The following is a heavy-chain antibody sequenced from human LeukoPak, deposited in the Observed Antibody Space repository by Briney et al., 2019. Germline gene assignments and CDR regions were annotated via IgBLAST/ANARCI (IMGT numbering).Heavy chain of an antibody. J-gene: IGHJ1*01. V-gene: IGHV3-74*01. D-gene: IGHD2-21*02. CDR2: IRSDGTST. CDR3: ARGGDPVKYYAEYFQY. Sequence: PGRSLRLSCAASGFTFSSYGIHWVRQGPGKGLVWVSRIRSDGTSTSYADSVKGRFTISRDNAKNTLYLQMSSLRAEDTAVYYCARGGDPVKYYAEYFQYWGQGTLVTVSS. CDR1: GFTFSSYG.